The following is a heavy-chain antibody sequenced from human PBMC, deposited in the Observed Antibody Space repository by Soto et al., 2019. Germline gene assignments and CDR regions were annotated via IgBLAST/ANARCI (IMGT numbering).Heavy chain of an antibody. V-gene: IGHV4-59*08. D-gene: IGHD2-15*01. J-gene: IGHJ4*01. Sequence: PSETLSLTCTVSGGSISSYYWSWIRQPPGKGLEWIGYIYYSGSTNYNPSLKSRVTISVDTSKNQFSLKLSSVTAADTAVYYCARLGRYCTGGRCYSYWDHWGQGTLVT. CDR2: IYYSGST. CDR1: GGSISSYY. CDR3: ARLGRYCTGGRCYSYWDH.